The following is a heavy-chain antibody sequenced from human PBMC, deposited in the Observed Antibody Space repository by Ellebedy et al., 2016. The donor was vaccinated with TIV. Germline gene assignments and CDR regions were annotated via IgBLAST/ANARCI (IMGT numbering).Heavy chain of an antibody. V-gene: IGHV3-23*01. CDR1: GFTFSSYA. J-gene: IGHJ1*01. CDR2: ISGSGGST. D-gene: IGHD4-17*01. CDR3: AKDRRLSDYGDYGSTVREYFQH. Sequence: GGSLRLSXAASGFTFSSYAMSWVRQAPGKGLEWVSAISGSGGSTYYADSVKGRFTISRDNSKNTLYLQMNSLRAEDTAVYYCAKDRRLSDYGDYGSTVREYFQHWGQGTLVTVSS.